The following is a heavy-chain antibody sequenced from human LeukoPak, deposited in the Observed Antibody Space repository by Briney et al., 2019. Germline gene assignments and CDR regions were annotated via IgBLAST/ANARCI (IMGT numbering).Heavy chain of an antibody. D-gene: IGHD3-3*01. V-gene: IGHV3-21*01. CDR2: ISRSSNYI. CDR3: ARALVEASGLLSPGAFDI. CDR1: GFTFSSYA. Sequence: GGSLRLSCAASGFTFSSYAMHWVRQAPGKGLEWVSSISRSSNYIYYADSLKGRFTISRDNAKNSLYLQMNSLRDEDTAVYYCARALVEASGLLSPGAFDIWGQGTMVTVSS. J-gene: IGHJ3*02.